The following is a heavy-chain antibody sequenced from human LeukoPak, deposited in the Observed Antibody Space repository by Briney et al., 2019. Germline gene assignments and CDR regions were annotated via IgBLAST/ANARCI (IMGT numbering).Heavy chain of an antibody. J-gene: IGHJ6*03. CDR2: IYTSGST. CDR3: ARGVSYSLRYYYYYMDV. D-gene: IGHD1-26*01. CDR1: GGSISSGSYY. Sequence: SQTLSLTCTVSGGSISSGSYYWSWIRQPAGKGLEWIGRIYTSGSTNYNPSLKSRVTISVDTSKNQFSLKLSSVTAADTAVYYCARGVSYSLRYYYYYMDVWGKGTTVTVSS. V-gene: IGHV4-61*02.